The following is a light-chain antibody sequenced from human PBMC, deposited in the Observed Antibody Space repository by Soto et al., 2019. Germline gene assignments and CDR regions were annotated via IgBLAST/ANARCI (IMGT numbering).Light chain of an antibody. CDR3: QQYGSSPPT. V-gene: IGKV3-20*01. CDR1: QSVSANY. CDR2: GAS. Sequence: EMVLTQSPGTLSLSPGERATLSCRASQSVSANYLAWYQQKPGQAPRFLIYGASSRATGIPDRLSGSGSGTDFTLTISRLEPEDFSVYYCQQYGSSPPTFGQGTKVEIK. J-gene: IGKJ1*01.